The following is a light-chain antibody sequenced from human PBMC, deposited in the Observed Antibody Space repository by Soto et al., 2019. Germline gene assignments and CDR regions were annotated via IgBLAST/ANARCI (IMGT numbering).Light chain of an antibody. CDR1: SSDVGGYNF. Sequence: QSALTQPPSASGSPGQSVTISCTGTSSDVGGYNFVSWYQQHPGKAPKLMIYEVSERPSGVPDRFSDSKSGNTASLTVSGLQAEDEADYYCSSYAGSNIVVFGGGTKVTVL. J-gene: IGLJ2*01. CDR3: SSYAGSNIVV. CDR2: EVS. V-gene: IGLV2-8*01.